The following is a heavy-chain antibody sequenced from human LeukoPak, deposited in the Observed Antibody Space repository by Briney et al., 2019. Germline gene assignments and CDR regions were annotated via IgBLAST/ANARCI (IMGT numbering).Heavy chain of an antibody. CDR2: INHSGTT. V-gene: IGHV4-34*01. CDR3: AILGGYCSSTSCYRGPGTDNWFDP. J-gene: IGHJ5*02. CDR1: GGSFSGYF. Sequence: SETLSLTCAVYGGSFSGYFWSWIRQPPGKGLEWIGEINHSGTTNYNPSLKSRVTISVDTSKNQFSLELSSVTAADTAVYYCAILGGYCSSTSCYRGPGTDNWFDPWGQGTLVTVSS. D-gene: IGHD2-2*02.